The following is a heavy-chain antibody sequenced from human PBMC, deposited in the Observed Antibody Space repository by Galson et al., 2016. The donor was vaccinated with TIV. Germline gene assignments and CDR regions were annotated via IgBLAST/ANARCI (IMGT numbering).Heavy chain of an antibody. J-gene: IGHJ4*02. CDR2: IKDTGVTT. Sequence: SVKVSCKASGYTFTSYHLHWVRQAPGQGLEWMGIIKDTGVTTTYPQRFQGRLTITRDTSTTTVYMELISLRSEDTAVYYCAREMPATFFFDYWGQGTLVTVSS. D-gene: IGHD2-2*01. V-gene: IGHV1-46*01. CDR3: AREMPATFFFDY. CDR1: GYTFTSYH.